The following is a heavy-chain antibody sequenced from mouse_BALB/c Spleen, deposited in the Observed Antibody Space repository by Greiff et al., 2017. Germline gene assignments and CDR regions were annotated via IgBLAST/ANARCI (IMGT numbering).Heavy chain of an antibody. CDR3: APMSTPGYD. V-gene: IGHV14-3*02. CDR1: GFNIKDTY. CDR2: IDPANGNT. D-gene: IGHD2-4*01. J-gene: IGHJ2*01. Sequence: EVHLVESGAELVKPGASVKLSCTASGFNIKDTYMHWVKQRPEQGLEWIGRIDPANGNTKYDPKFQGKATITADTSSNTAYLQLSSLTSEDTAVYYCAPMSTPGYDWGQGTTRTVSS.